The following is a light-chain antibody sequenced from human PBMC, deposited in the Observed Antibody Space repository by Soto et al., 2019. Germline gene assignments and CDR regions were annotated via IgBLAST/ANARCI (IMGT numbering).Light chain of an antibody. J-gene: IGLJ2*01. V-gene: IGLV2-14*01. CDR3: SSYTSSITPHVV. CDR2: DVS. CDR1: SSDVGGYNY. Sequence: QSALTQPASVSGSPGQSITISCTGTSSDVGGYNYVSWYQQHPGKAPKLMIYDVSNRPSGVSNRFSGSKSGNTASLTISGRQAEDEADSYCSSYTSSITPHVVFGGGTKLTVL.